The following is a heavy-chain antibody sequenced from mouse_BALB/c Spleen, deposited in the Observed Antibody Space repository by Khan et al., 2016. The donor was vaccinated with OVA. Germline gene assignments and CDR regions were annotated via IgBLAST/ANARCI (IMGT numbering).Heavy chain of an antibody. CDR1: GYTFTSYW. V-gene: IGHV1-55*01. CDR3: SRSPYSDWYFDV. CDR2: IYPGGHIT. Sequence: QVQLKQSGAELVKPGASVKMSCKASGYTFTSYWINWVKQRPGQGLEWIGDIYPGGHITPYNEKFKSKATLTLDTSSSTAYMQLSSLTSEDSAVYDCSRSPYSDWYFDVWGAGTMVTVSS. D-gene: IGHD1-1*01. J-gene: IGHJ1*01.